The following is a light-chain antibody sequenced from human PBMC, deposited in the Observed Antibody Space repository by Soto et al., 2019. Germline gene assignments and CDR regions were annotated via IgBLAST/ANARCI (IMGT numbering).Light chain of an antibody. V-gene: IGKV3D-20*01. J-gene: IGKJ4*01. CDR3: QHYGSSPLT. CDR1: QSVSSSD. Sequence: EIVLTQSPATLSLSPGERATLSCGASQSVSSSDLAWYQHKPGLAPRLLIYDASTRATGIPDRFSGSGSGTDFTLTISRLEPEDFAVYYCQHYGSSPLTFGGGTKVEIK. CDR2: DAS.